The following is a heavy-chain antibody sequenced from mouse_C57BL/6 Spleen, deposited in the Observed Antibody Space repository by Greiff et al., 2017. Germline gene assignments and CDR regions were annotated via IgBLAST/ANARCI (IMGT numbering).Heavy chain of an antibody. Sequence: LVESGPELVKPGASVKISCKASGYSFTSYYIHWVKQRPGQGLEWIGWIYPGSGNTKYNEKFKGKATLTADTSSSTAYMQLSSLTSEDSAVYYCARVDDLSMDYWGQGTSVTVSS. V-gene: IGHV1-66*01. CDR3: ARVDDLSMDY. CDR1: GYSFTSYY. D-gene: IGHD1-1*02. J-gene: IGHJ4*01. CDR2: IYPGSGNT.